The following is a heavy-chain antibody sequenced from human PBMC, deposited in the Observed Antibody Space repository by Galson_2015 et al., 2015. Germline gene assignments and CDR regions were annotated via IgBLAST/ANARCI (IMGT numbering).Heavy chain of an antibody. CDR2: INSDGSST. J-gene: IGHJ3*02. D-gene: IGHD2-21*02. V-gene: IGHV3-74*01. CDR1: GFTFSSYW. Sequence: SLRLSCAASGFTFSSYWMHWVRQAPGKGLVWVSRINSDGSSTSYAVSVKGRFTISRDNAKNTLYPQMNSLRAEDTAVYYCARGWGGGDPGGAFDIWGQGTMVTVSS. CDR3: ARGWGGGDPGGAFDI.